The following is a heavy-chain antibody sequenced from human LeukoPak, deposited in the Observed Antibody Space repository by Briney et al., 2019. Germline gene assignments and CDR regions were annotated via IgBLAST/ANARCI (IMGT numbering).Heavy chain of an antibody. Sequence: QSGGSLRLSCAASGFTFSSYAMHWVRQAPGKGLEWVAVISYDGSNKYYADSVKGRFTISRDNSKNTLYLQMNSLRAEDTAVYYCAREQSSYFDYWGQGTLVTVSS. CDR3: AREQSSYFDY. CDR2: ISYDGSNK. CDR1: GFTFSSYA. J-gene: IGHJ4*02. D-gene: IGHD5-24*01. V-gene: IGHV3-30-3*01.